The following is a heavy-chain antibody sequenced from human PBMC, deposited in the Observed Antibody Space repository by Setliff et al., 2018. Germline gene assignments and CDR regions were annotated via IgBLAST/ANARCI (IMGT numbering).Heavy chain of an antibody. CDR1: GFTFSNYA. Sequence: GESLKISCVASGFTFSNYAMAWVRQAPGKGLEWVSAISGSGDSTYYADSVKGRFTISRDNSKNTLYLQLNSLRAEDTAIYYCAGGYPSNFDYWGQGTLVTVSS. D-gene: IGHD3-22*01. J-gene: IGHJ4*02. V-gene: IGHV3-23*01. CDR2: ISGSGDST. CDR3: AGGYPSNFDY.